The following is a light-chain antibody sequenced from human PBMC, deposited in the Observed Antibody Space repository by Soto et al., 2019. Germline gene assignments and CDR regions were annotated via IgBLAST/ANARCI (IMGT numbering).Light chain of an antibody. J-gene: IGLJ1*01. CDR1: SSNIGAGYD. CDR3: QSYDSSLIGYV. CDR2: GNS. Sequence: QSVLTQPPSVSGAPGQRVTISCTGSSSNIGAGYDVHWYQQLPGTAPKLLIYGNSNRPSGVPDRFSGSKSGTSASLAITGLQAEDEADYYCQSYDSSLIGYVFGTGTRSPS. V-gene: IGLV1-40*01.